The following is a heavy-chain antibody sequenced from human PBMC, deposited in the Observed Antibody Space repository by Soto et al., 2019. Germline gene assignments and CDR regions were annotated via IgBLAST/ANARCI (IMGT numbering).Heavy chain of an antibody. CDR1: GFTFSSYA. D-gene: IGHD5-12*01. V-gene: IGHV3-23*01. J-gene: IGHJ4*02. CDR3: AKDSGGYEGFDY. Sequence: GGSLRLSCAASGFTFSSYAMSWVRQAPGKGLEWVSAISGSGGSTYYAGSVKGRFTISRDNSKNTLYLQMNSLRAEDTAVYYCAKDSGGYEGFDYWGQGTLVTVSS. CDR2: ISGSGGST.